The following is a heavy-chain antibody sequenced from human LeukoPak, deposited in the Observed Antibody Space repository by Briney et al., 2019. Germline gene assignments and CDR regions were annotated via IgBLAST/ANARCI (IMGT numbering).Heavy chain of an antibody. CDR3: ARLCGYSSGCFDY. J-gene: IGHJ4*02. D-gene: IGHD6-19*01. CDR1: GFTFSSYS. V-gene: IGHV3-21*01. CDR2: ISSSSSYI. Sequence: PGGSLRLSCAASGFTFSSYSMNWVRQAPGKGLEWVSSISSSSSYIYYADSVKGRFTISRDNAKNSLYLQMNSLRAEDTAVYYCARLCGYSSGCFDYWGQGTLVTVSS.